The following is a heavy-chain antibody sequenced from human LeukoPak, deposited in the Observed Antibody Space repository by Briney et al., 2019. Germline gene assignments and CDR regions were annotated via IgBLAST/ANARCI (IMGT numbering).Heavy chain of an antibody. CDR2: IHPSGGST. CDR3: ARMGMDAAMITNFFDY. CDR1: VYTFTSNY. J-gene: IGHJ4*02. D-gene: IGHD5-18*01. Sequence: ASVKVTCKASVYTFTSNYIHWVRQAPGQGLEWMGVIHPSGGSTSYAQKFQGRVTMSKDTSTSTAYMELSSLRSEDTATYYCARMGMDAAMITNFFDYSGQGTLVTVSS. V-gene: IGHV1-46*03.